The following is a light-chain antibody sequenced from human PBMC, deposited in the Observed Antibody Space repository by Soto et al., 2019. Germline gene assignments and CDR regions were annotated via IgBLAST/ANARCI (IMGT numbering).Light chain of an antibody. CDR1: NIGSKS. J-gene: IGLJ2*01. CDR2: DDS. CDR3: HVWDISGEQVV. V-gene: IGLV3-21*02. Sequence: SYELTQPPSVSVAPGQTATVTCGADNIGSKSVHWYQKKPGQAPLLVVFDDSDRPPGIPARFSAFNSGNTATLTINRVEDGDEADYYCHVWDISGEQVVFCGGTKLTVL.